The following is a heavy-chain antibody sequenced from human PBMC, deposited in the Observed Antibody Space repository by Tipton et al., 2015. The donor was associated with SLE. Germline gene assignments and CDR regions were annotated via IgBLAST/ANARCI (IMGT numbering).Heavy chain of an antibody. CDR3: AKGVVVLPFHPDAVDI. CDR1: GFSFSSYG. Sequence: SLRLSCAAFGFSFSSYGMHWVRQAPGKGPEWVAFLRYDGDNKVYADSVKGRFTISRDNSKNTLYLQMNGLRGEDAAVYYCAKGVVVLPFHPDAVDIWGQGTTVPVSS. V-gene: IGHV3-30*02. J-gene: IGHJ3*02. CDR2: LRYDGDNK. D-gene: IGHD2-21*01.